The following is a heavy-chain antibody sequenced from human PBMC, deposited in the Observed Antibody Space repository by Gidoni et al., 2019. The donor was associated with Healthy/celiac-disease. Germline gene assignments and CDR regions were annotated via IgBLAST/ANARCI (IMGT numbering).Heavy chain of an antibody. Sequence: QVQLQESGPGLVKPSETLSLTCAVSGYSISSVYYWGWIRQPPGKGLEWIGSIYQSGSTYYNPSLKSRVTISVDTSKNQFSLKLSSVTAADTAVYYCARERPNSTPDYWGQGTLVTVSS. D-gene: IGHD2-2*01. J-gene: IGHJ4*02. CDR3: ARERPNSTPDY. V-gene: IGHV4-38-2*02. CDR2: IYQSGST. CDR1: GYSISSVYY.